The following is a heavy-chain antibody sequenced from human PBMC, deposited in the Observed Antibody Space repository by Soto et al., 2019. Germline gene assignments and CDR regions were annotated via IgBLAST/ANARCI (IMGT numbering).Heavy chain of an antibody. Sequence: SGPPRVNTTQTLTLTCTFSGFSLGTRRVGVGWIRQPPGKALEWLALIYWDDDKRYSPSLKSRLTITKDTSKNQVVLTMTNMDPVDTATYYCAHRPFDGVTPRGWFDPWGQGTLVTVSS. CDR1: GFSLGTRRVG. V-gene: IGHV2-5*02. D-gene: IGHD3-9*01. CDR3: AHRPFDGVTPRGWFDP. J-gene: IGHJ5*02. CDR2: IYWDDDK.